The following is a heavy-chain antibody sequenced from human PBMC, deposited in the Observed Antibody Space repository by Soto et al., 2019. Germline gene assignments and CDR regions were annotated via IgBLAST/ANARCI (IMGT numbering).Heavy chain of an antibody. D-gene: IGHD3-22*01. J-gene: IGHJ4*02. Sequence: KPSETLSLTCTVSGGSISSYYWSWIRQPAGKGLEWIGRIYTSGSTNYNPSLKSRVTMSVDTSKNQFSLKLSSVTAADTAVYYCARAGYYDSSGYYPLDDYWGQGTLVTVSS. CDR3: ARAGYYDSSGYYPLDDY. CDR1: GGSISSYY. V-gene: IGHV4-4*07. CDR2: IYTSGST.